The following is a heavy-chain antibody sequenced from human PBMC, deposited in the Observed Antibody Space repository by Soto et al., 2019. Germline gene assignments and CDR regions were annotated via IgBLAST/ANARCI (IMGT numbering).Heavy chain of an antibody. D-gene: IGHD3-3*01. V-gene: IGHV1-69*13. J-gene: IGHJ2*01. CDR1: GGTFSSYA. CDR3: ARSGSYHWYFDL. CDR2: IIPIFGTA. Sequence: GASVKVSCKASGGTFSSYAISWVRQAPGQGLEWMGGIIPIFGTANYAQKFQGRVTITADESTSTAYMELSSLRSEDTAVYYCARSGSYHWYFDLWGRGTLVTVSS.